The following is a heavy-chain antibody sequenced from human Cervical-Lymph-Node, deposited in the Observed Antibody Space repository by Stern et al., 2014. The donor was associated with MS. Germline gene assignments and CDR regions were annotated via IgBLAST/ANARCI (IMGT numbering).Heavy chain of an antibody. J-gene: IGHJ4*02. CDR1: GGSISSSSYY. CDR2: IYYSGST. Sequence: QVQLQESGPGLVKPSETLSLTCTVSGGSISSSSYYWGWIRQPPGKGLEWIGSIYYSGSTYYNPSLKSRVTISVDTSKTQFSLKLSSVTAADTAVYYCARPDGDYFYFDYWGQGTLVTVSS. CDR3: ARPDGDYFYFDY. V-gene: IGHV4-39*01. D-gene: IGHD4-17*01.